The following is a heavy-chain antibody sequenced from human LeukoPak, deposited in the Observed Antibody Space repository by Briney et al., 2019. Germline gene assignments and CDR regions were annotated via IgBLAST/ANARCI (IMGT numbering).Heavy chain of an antibody. CDR1: GYSFTSYW. CDR3: ARFVGACSGGSCYSDY. D-gene: IGHD2-15*01. V-gene: IGHV5-51*01. CDR2: IYPGDSET. J-gene: IGHJ4*02. Sequence: GESLKISCKGSGYSFTSYWIGWVRQMPGKGLEWMGIIYPGDSETRYSPSFQGQVTISADKSINTAYLQWNSLKASDTAMYYCARFVGACSGGSCYSDYWGQGTLVTVSS.